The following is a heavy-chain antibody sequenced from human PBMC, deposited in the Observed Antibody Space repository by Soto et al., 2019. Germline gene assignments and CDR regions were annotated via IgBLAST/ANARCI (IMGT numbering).Heavy chain of an antibody. V-gene: IGHV3-7*03. J-gene: IGHJ6*02. D-gene: IGHD3-3*01. CDR1: GFTFSSYW. Sequence: GGSLRLSCAASGFTFSSYWMSWVRQAPGKGLEWVANIKQDGSEKYYVDSVKGRFTISRDNAKNSLYLQMNSLRAEDTAVYYCARGLRFLEWLSLTHYYYGMDVWGQGTTVTVSS. CDR3: ARGLRFLEWLSLTHYYYGMDV. CDR2: IKQDGSEK.